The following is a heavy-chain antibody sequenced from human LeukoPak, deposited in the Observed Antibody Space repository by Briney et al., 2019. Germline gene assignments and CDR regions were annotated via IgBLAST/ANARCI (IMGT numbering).Heavy chain of an antibody. J-gene: IGHJ5*02. CDR2: ISGSGGST. Sequence: PGGSLRLSCAASGFTFSSYAMSWVRQAPGKGLEWVSAISGSGGSTYYADSVKGRFTISRDNSKNTLYLQMNSLRAEDTAVYYCAKDPDSSWYEDWFDPWGQGTLVTVSS. CDR1: GFTFSSYA. D-gene: IGHD6-13*01. CDR3: AKDPDSSWYEDWFDP. V-gene: IGHV3-23*01.